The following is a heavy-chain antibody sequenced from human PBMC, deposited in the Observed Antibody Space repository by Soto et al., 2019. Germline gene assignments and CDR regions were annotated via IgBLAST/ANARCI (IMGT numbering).Heavy chain of an antibody. D-gene: IGHD3-22*01. Sequence: GGSLRLSCAASGFTFSSYGMHWVRQAPGKGLEWVAVISYDGSNKYYADSVKGRFTISRDNSKNTLYLQMNSLRAEDTAVYYCAKDQNYYDSSGYSFDYWGQGTLVTVSS. CDR3: AKDQNYYDSSGYSFDY. CDR2: ISYDGSNK. J-gene: IGHJ4*02. CDR1: GFTFSSYG. V-gene: IGHV3-30*18.